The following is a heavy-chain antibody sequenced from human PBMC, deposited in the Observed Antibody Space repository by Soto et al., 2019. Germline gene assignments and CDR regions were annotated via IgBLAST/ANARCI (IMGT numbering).Heavy chain of an antibody. V-gene: IGHV3-72*01. D-gene: IGHD7-27*01. Sequence: VGSLRLSFAASGSTLSAHYMDWVRQAPGTGLEWVGRTRNKANRYTTEYAASVKGRFTISRDDSKSSLYLQINSLKTEDTAMYYCVRGAGEDQKLGGYYYGLDVWGLGTTVTVSS. CDR2: TRNKANRYTT. J-gene: IGHJ6*02. CDR1: GSTLSAHY. CDR3: VRGAGEDQKLGGYYYGLDV.